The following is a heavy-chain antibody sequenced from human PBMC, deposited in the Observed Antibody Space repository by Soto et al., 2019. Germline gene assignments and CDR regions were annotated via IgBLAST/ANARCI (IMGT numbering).Heavy chain of an antibody. D-gene: IGHD3-10*01. CDR2: ISPGNGNT. Sequence: QVQVVQSGAEEKKPGASVKVSCRASGYTFTNYAIHWVCQAPGQRLEWMGWISPGNGNTKYSQKFQGRVTITGDTSASTAYMELSRLRSEDTAVYYCARRGDSMDVWGQGTTVTVSS. J-gene: IGHJ6*02. CDR1: GYTFTNYA. V-gene: IGHV1-3*05. CDR3: ARRGDSMDV.